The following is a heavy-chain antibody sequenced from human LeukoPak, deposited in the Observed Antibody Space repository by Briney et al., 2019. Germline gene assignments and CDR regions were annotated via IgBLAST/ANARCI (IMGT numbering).Heavy chain of an antibody. CDR2: MYYSGST. D-gene: IGHD6-19*01. CDR3: ARDVSLAGLDAFEI. V-gene: IGHV4-59*01. CDR1: GGSLNSYY. Sequence: PSETLSLTCTVSGGSLNSYYWSWIRQPPGKGLEWIGCMYYSGSTNYSPSLKSRVTISLDTSKNQFSLKLRSVTAADTAVYYCARDVSLAGLDAFEIWGQGTMVTVSS. J-gene: IGHJ3*02.